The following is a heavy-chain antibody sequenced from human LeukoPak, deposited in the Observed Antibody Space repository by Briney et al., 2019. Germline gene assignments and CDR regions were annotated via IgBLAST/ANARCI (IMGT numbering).Heavy chain of an antibody. V-gene: IGHV3-9*03. Sequence: GGSLRLSCAASGFTFDDYAMHWVRQAPGKGLEWASGISWNSGSIGYADSVKGRFTISRDNAKNSLYLQMNSLRAEDMALYYCAKDVSGSYLDAFDIWGQGTMVTVSS. CDR2: ISWNSGSI. D-gene: IGHD6-19*01. CDR3: AKDVSGSYLDAFDI. J-gene: IGHJ3*02. CDR1: GFTFDDYA.